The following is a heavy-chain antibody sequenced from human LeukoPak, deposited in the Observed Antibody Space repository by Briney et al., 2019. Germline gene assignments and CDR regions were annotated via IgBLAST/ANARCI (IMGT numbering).Heavy chain of an antibody. D-gene: IGHD3-10*01. CDR2: ISSSGSTI. J-gene: IGHJ4*02. CDR3: ARVGAGSYYKATDY. CDR1: GFTFSSYE. Sequence: GGSLRLSCAASGFTFSSYEMNWVRQAPGKGLEWVSYISSSGSTIYYADSVEGRFTISRDNAKNSLYLQMNSLRAEDTAVYYCARVGAGSYYKATDYWGQGTLVTVSS. V-gene: IGHV3-48*03.